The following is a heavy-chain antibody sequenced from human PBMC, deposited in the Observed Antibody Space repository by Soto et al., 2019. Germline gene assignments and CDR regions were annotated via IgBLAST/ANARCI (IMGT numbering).Heavy chain of an antibody. CDR3: ARVQGIAVAGYFDY. CDR2: ISYDGGST. Sequence: GGSLRLSCAASGFNFRSYAIHWARQGPGKGLEWVAVISYDGGSTYYADTVKGRFTISRDNSKNTLYLQMNILTGEDTAVYYCARVQGIAVAGYFDYWGQGILVTVSS. J-gene: IGHJ4*02. CDR1: GFNFRSYA. V-gene: IGHV3-30*04. D-gene: IGHD6-19*01.